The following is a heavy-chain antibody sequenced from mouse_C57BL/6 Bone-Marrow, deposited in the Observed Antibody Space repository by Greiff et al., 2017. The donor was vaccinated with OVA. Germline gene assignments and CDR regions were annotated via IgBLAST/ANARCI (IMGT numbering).Heavy chain of an antibody. CDR2: SRNKANDYTT. Sequence: EVKLVESGGGLVQSGRSLRLSCATSGFTFSDFYMEWVRQAPGKGLEWIAASRNKANDYTTEYSASVKGRFIVSRDTSQSILYLQMNALRAEDTAIYYCARDGGGTRFAYWGQGTLVTVSA. D-gene: IGHD3-3*01. CDR3: ARDGGGTRFAY. J-gene: IGHJ3*01. CDR1: GFTFSDFY. V-gene: IGHV7-1*01.